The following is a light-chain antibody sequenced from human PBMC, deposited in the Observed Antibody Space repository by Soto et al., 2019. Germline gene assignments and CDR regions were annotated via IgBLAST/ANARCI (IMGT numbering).Light chain of an antibody. V-gene: IGKV3-11*01. J-gene: IGKJ4*01. CDR3: QQRSNWPALT. CDR1: QSVSSY. CDR2: DSS. Sequence: EIVLTQSPSTLSLSPGERATLSCRASQSVSSYLAWYQQKPGQAPRLLIYDSSNRDTGIPARFSGSGSGTDFTLTISSLAPEDFAVYYCQQRSNWPALTFGGGTKVEIK.